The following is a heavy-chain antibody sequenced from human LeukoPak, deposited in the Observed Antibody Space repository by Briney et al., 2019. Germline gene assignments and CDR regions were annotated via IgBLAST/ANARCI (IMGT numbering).Heavy chain of an antibody. CDR1: GYTFTGYY. CDR2: INPNSGGT. Sequence: ASVKVSCKASGYTFTGYYMHWVRQAPGQGLEWMGWINPNSGGTNYAEKFQGRVTMTRDTSISTAYMELSRLRSNDTAVYYCARAGYCSGGSCYALDYWGQGTLVTVSS. D-gene: IGHD2-15*01. CDR3: ARAGYCSGGSCYALDY. J-gene: IGHJ4*02. V-gene: IGHV1-2*02.